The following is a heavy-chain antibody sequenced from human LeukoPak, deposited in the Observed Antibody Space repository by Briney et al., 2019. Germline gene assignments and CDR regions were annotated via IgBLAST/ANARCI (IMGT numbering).Heavy chain of an antibody. J-gene: IGHJ3*02. CDR3: AREDRRSRKLRYFDWFRHTGAFDI. CDR2: INPSGGST. Sequence: ASVKVSCKASGYTFTSYYMHWVRQAPGQGLEWMGIINPSGGSTSYAQKFQGRVTMTRDMSTSTVYMELSSLRSEDTAVYYCAREDRRSRKLRYFDWFRHTGAFDIWGQGTMVTVSS. D-gene: IGHD3-9*01. CDR1: GYTFTSYY. V-gene: IGHV1-46*01.